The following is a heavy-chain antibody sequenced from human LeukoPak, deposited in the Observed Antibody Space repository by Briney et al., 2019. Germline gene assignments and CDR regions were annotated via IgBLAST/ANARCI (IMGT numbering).Heavy chain of an antibody. J-gene: IGHJ4*02. V-gene: IGHV1-69*13. CDR2: IIPIFGTA. D-gene: IGHD6-13*01. Sequence: ASVKVSCKASGGTFSSYAISWVRQAPGQGLEWMGGIIPIFGTANYAQKFQGRVTITADESTSTAYMELSSLRSEGTAVYYCARDGGRSKRGQQLENADYWGQGTLVTVSS. CDR1: GGTFSSYA. CDR3: ARDGGRSKRGQQLENADY.